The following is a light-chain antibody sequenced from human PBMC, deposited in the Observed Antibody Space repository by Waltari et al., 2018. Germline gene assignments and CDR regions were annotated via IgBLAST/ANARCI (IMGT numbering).Light chain of an antibody. CDR1: QSLVHSNGFHY. J-gene: IGKJ1*01. Sequence: DIVMTQSPLSLPVTPGEPASIPCRSSQSLVHSNGFHYLDWYLQKPGQSPQLLIYLSFNRASGVADRFSGSGSGTDFTLKISRVDAEDVGVYYCMLTLLSWTFGQGTKVEI. CDR2: LSF. V-gene: IGKV2-28*01. CDR3: MLTLLSWT.